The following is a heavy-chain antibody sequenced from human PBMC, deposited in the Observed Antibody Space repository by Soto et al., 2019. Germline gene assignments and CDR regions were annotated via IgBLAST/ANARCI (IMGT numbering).Heavy chain of an antibody. Sequence: GLDLEWLALIYWNDDTLYSPSLQSRLTITKDTSKNQVVLTMANMDPVDTGTYYCAHRRGFGESLFDQGGQGTLVTVSA. CDR3: AHRRGFGESLFDQ. V-gene: IGHV2-5*01. CDR2: IYWNDDT. J-gene: IGHJ4*02. D-gene: IGHD3-10*01.